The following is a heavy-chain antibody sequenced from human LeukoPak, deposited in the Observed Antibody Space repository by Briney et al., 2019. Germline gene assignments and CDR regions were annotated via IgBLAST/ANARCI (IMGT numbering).Heavy chain of an antibody. D-gene: IGHD3-3*01. V-gene: IGHV3-7*03. CDR3: ARDQYDTWSRRGNFDS. J-gene: IGHJ4*02. Sequence: PSETLSLTCTVSGASFSGYFWSWIRQAPGKGLEWVANIKLDGSEKNYVDSVKDRFTISRDNTKNSLYLQMNSLRVEDTAVFYCARDQYDTWSRRGNFDSWGQGTLVIVSS. CDR2: IKLDGSEK. CDR1: GASFSGYF.